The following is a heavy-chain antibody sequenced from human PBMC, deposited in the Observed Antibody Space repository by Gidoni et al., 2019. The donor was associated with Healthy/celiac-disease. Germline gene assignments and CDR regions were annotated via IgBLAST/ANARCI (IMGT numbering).Heavy chain of an antibody. CDR2: INHSGST. V-gene: IGHV4-34*01. D-gene: IGHD4-17*01. J-gene: IGHJ4*02. CDR1: GGSFSGYY. CDR3: ARGLYGGNAGMGY. Sequence: QVQLQQWGAGLLKPSETLSLTCAVYGGSFSGYYWSWIRQPPGKGLEWIGEINHSGSTNYNPSLKSRVTISVDTSKNQFSLKLSSVTAADTAVYYCARGLYGGNAGMGYWGQGTLVTVSS.